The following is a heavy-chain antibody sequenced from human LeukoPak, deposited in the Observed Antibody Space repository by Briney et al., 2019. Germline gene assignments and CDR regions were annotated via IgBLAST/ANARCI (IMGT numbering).Heavy chain of an antibody. CDR3: AREIVAGTEDY. D-gene: IGHD6-19*01. Sequence: ASVKVSCTASGYTFTTYGISWVRQAPGQGLEWMGWISAYNGNTNYAQKLQGRVTMTTDTSTSTAYMELRSLRSDDTAVYYCAREIVAGTEDYWGQGTLVTVSS. J-gene: IGHJ4*02. CDR2: ISAYNGNT. CDR1: GYTFTTYG. V-gene: IGHV1-18*01.